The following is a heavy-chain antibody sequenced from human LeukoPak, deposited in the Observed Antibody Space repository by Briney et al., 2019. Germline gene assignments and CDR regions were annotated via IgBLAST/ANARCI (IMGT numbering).Heavy chain of an antibody. CDR3: AKDGGYCSGGSCYETYYFDY. D-gene: IGHD2-15*01. CDR1: GFTFSSYG. J-gene: IGHJ4*02. Sequence: PGGSLRLSCAASGFTFSSYGMHWVRQAPGKGLEWVAVISYDGSNKYYADSVKGRFTISRDNSKNTLYLQMSSLRAEDTAVYYCAKDGGYCSGGSCYETYYFDYWGQGTLVTVSS. CDR2: ISYDGSNK. V-gene: IGHV3-30*18.